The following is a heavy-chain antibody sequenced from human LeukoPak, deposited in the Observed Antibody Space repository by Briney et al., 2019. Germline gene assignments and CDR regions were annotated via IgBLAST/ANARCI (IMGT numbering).Heavy chain of an antibody. Sequence: GGSLRLSCAASGFTFSSNYMSWVRQAPGKGLEWVSVIYSGGNTYYADSVKGRFTISRDNSKNTLYLQMNSLRAEDTAVYYCARDGPLYYGSGSNFDYWGQGTLVTVSS. CDR3: ARDGPLYYGSGSNFDY. D-gene: IGHD3-10*01. CDR1: GFTFSSNY. V-gene: IGHV3-66*02. J-gene: IGHJ4*02. CDR2: IYSGGNT.